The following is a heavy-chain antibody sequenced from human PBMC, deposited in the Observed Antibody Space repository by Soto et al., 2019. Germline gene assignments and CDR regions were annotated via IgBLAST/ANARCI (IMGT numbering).Heavy chain of an antibody. D-gene: IGHD5-18*01. CDR2: ISAYNCNT. CDR1: GYTFTSYG. CDR3: ARLDVDTEHLSSAHYGMDV. J-gene: IGHJ6*02. Sequence: QVQLVQSGAEVKKPGASVKVSCKASGYTFTSYGISWVRQAPGQGLEWMGWISAYNCNTNSAQKLQGRVTMTTDTSTSTAYMELRSLRSDDTAVYYCARLDVDTEHLSSAHYGMDVWGQGTTVTVSS. V-gene: IGHV1-18*01.